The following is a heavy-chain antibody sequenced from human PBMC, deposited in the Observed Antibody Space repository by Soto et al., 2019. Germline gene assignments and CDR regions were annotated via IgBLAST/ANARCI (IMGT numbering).Heavy chain of an antibody. Sequence: ASVKVSCKASGYTFTSYDINWVRQASGQELEWMGWMNPNSGNTGYAQKFQGRVTMTRSTSISTAYMELSSLRSEDTAVYYCARGGYYYDSSAYYRPFDYWGQGTLVTVS. D-gene: IGHD3-22*01. J-gene: IGHJ4*02. CDR1: GYTFTSYD. CDR2: MNPNSGNT. V-gene: IGHV1-8*01. CDR3: ARGGYYYDSSAYYRPFDY.